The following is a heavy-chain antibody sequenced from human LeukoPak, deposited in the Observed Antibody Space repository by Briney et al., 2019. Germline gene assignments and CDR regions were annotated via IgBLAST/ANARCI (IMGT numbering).Heavy chain of an antibody. J-gene: IGHJ6*02. CDR2: VNPNSGNT. CDR1: GYTFTSYD. Sequence: ASVKVSCKASGYTFTSYDINWVRQATGQGLEWMGWVNPNSGNTGYAQKFQGRVTITRNTSISTAYMELSSLRSEDTAVYYCARVDTAMVSLFGYYYYGMDVWGQGTTVTVSS. D-gene: IGHD5-18*01. CDR3: ARVDTAMVSLFGYYYYGMDV. V-gene: IGHV1-8*03.